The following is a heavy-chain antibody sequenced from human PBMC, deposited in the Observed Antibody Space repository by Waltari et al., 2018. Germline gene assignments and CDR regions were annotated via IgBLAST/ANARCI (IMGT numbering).Heavy chain of an antibody. J-gene: IGHJ4*02. Sequence: QVQLLQTGAAEKKPGASVKGVGKAYGYTFSKFSMHWVRQSPGQGLEWMGRMARLNVDSGDTKYAQKFQGRVTLTWDTSISTAYMELSSLTSDDTAVYYCARESSVSWYGADYWGQGTLVTVSS. CDR2: MARLNVDSGDT. CDR1: GYTFSKFS. CDR3: ARESSVSWYGADY. D-gene: IGHD6-13*01. V-gene: IGHV1-2*06.